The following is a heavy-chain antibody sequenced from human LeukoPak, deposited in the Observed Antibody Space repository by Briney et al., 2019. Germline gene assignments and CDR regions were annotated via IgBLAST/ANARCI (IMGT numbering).Heavy chain of an antibody. CDR1: GGSISSGGYY. J-gene: IGHJ5*02. V-gene: IGHV4-31*03. CDR3: ARGFPLSSSYNAWWFDP. Sequence: PSETLSLTCTVSGGSISSGGYYWSWIRQHPGKGLEWIGYIYYSGSTYYNPSLKSRVTISVDTSKNQFSLKLSSVTAADTAVYYCARGFPLSSSYNAWWFDPWGQGTLVTVSS. CDR2: IYYSGST. D-gene: IGHD6-6*01.